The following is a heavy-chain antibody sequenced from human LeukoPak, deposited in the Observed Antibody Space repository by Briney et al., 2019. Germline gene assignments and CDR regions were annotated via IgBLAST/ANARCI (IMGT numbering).Heavy chain of an antibody. CDR2: INHNGNT. Sequence: SETLSLTCAVYGGSFRGHFCSWIRQPPGKGLEWIGEINHNGNTNYNLSLKSRVTMSVDTSKNQFSQRLNSVTAADTAVYYCAKGPQTGWFDTWGQGTLVTVSS. CDR3: AKGPQTGWFDT. D-gene: IGHD3-10*01. J-gene: IGHJ5*02. V-gene: IGHV4-34*01. CDR1: GGSFRGHF.